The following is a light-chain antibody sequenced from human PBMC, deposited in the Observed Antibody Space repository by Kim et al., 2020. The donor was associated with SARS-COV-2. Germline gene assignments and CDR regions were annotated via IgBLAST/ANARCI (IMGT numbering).Light chain of an antibody. CDR2: DNK. Sequence: GQSVTISSSESISNIWKNYVSLYQYVPGPAPKLLIYDNKKRPSVIPDRFSGSKSGTSATLGITGLQTGDEADYYCGTWDTSLSAVVFGGGTQLTVL. J-gene: IGLJ2*01. CDR1: ISNIWKNY. CDR3: GTWDTSLSAVV. V-gene: IGLV1-51*01.